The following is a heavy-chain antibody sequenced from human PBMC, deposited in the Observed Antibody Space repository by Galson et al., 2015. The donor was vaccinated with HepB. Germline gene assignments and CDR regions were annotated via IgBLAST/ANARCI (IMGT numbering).Heavy chain of an antibody. D-gene: IGHD6-19*01. CDR1: GFTFSSYA. J-gene: IGHJ3*02. CDR2: ISSQGVST. CDR3: ARDRSGSGWYRGAFDI. Sequence: SLRLSCAASGFTFSSYAIDWVRQAPGKGLEDVSGISSQGVSTYYATSVEGRFTISRDNSENTVYLQMGSLRAEDMAVYYCARDRSGSGWYRGAFDIWGQGTVVTVSS. V-gene: IGHV3-64*01.